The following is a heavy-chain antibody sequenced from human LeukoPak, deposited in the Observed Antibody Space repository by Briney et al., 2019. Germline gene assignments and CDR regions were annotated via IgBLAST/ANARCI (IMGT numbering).Heavy chain of an antibody. CDR2: LYSGST. CDR3: ARGLRYFDWLSVPSGGFDF. CDR1: GGSINGGNYY. V-gene: IGHV4-39*01. Sequence: PSETLSLTCTVSGGSINGGNYYWTWIRQPPGKGLEWIGSLYSGSTFSKTSLERRPIISIDTSKNQFSLKLSSVTAADTALYYCARGLRYFDWLSVPSGGFDFWGQGAMVTVSS. D-gene: IGHD3-9*01. J-gene: IGHJ3*01.